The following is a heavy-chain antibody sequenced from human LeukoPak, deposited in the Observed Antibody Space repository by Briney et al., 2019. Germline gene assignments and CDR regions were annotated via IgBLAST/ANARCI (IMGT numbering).Heavy chain of an antibody. CDR2: INPNSGGT. J-gene: IGHJ5*02. V-gene: IGHV1-2*02. CDR3: ARGPLWGVVVAATNNWFDP. D-gene: IGHD2-15*01. Sequence: ASVKVSCKASGYTFTSYYMHWVRQAPGQGLEWMGWINPNSGGTNYAQKFQGRVTMNRDTSISTAYMELSRLRSDDTAVCYCARGPLWGVVVAATNNWFDPWGQGTLVTVSS. CDR1: GYTFTSYY.